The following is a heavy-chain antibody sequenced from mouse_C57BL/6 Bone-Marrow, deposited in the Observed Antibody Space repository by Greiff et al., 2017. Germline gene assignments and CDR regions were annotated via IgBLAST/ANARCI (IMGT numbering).Heavy chain of an antibody. Sequence: VQLQQSGPELVKPGASVKISCKASGYTFTDYYINWVKQRPGQGLEWIGWIFPGSGSTYYNEKFKGKATLTVDKSSSTAYMLISSLTSEDSAVYFCAREARWLGDYWGQGTTLTVSS. CDR3: AREARWLGDY. CDR2: IFPGSGST. V-gene: IGHV1-75*01. CDR1: GYTFTDYY. J-gene: IGHJ2*01. D-gene: IGHD2-3*01.